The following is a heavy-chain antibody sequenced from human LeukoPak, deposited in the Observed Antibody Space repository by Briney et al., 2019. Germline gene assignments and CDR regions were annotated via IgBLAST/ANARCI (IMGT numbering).Heavy chain of an antibody. D-gene: IGHD5-12*01. V-gene: IGHV1-24*01. CDR3: AHWESGCDLFDY. CDR1: GYTLTELS. J-gene: IGHJ4*02. CDR2: FDPEDGET. Sequence: ASVKVSCKVSGYTLTELSMHWVRQAPGKGLEWMGGFDPEDGETIYAQKFQGRVTMTEDTSTDTAYMELSSLRSEDTAVYYCAHWESGCDLFDYWGQGTLVTVSS.